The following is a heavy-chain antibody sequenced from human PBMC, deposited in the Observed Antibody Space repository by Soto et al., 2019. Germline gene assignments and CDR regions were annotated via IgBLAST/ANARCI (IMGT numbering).Heavy chain of an antibody. J-gene: IGHJ6*02. CDR3: ARSLTGTYYYYGMDV. D-gene: IGHD1-20*01. CDR1: GGTFSSYA. V-gene: IGHV1-69*13. Sequence: ASVKVSCKASGGTFSSYAINWVRQATRQGLEWMGGIIPIFGTADYAQKFQGRVTITADESTSTAYMELSSLRSEDTVVYYCARSLTGTYYYYGMDVWGQGTTVTVSS. CDR2: IIPIFGTA.